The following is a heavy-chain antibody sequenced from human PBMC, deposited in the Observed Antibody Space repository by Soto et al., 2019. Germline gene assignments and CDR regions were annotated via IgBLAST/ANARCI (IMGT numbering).Heavy chain of an antibody. V-gene: IGHV4-30-4*01. D-gene: IGHD2-15*01. CDR3: AREVIHLGLHCCYGMDY. CDR1: GGSIISADHY. CDR2: IYYSGTT. Sequence: PLETLSLTCTVSGGSIISADHYWTWIRQPPGKGLEWLGYIYYSGTTYYNPSLKSRVTISVDTSMNQFSMKVSTVTAADTAVYYCAREVIHLGLHCCYGMDYWGQGTMVTVSS. J-gene: IGHJ4*02.